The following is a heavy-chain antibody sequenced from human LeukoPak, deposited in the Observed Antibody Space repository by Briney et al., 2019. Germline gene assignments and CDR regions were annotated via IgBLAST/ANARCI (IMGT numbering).Heavy chain of an antibody. Sequence: GGSLRLSCAASGFTVSSNYMSWVRQAPGRGLEWVSVIYSGGSTYYADSVMGRFTISRDNSKNTLYLQMNSLRAEDTAVYYCARDCGGDCSDAFDIWGQGTMVTVSS. CDR3: ARDCGGDCSDAFDI. CDR2: IYSGGST. V-gene: IGHV3-53*01. CDR1: GFTVSSNY. J-gene: IGHJ3*02. D-gene: IGHD2-21*02.